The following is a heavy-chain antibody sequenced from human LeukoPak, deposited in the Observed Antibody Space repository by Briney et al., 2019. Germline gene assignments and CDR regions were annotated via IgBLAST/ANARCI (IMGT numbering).Heavy chain of an antibody. CDR2: IGPSRSYT. D-gene: IGHD6-19*01. CDR3: ARALAGTAFDY. V-gene: IGHV3-11*05. CDR1: GLTFCDFY. J-gene: IGHJ4*02. Sequence: GGSLRLSCTASGLTFCDFYMPWLPRARGKGVEWVTSIGPSRSYTNNADSMKGRSTISRDNAKNSLYLQMNSVGVEDTSVYYCARALAGTAFDYWGQGTLVTVSS.